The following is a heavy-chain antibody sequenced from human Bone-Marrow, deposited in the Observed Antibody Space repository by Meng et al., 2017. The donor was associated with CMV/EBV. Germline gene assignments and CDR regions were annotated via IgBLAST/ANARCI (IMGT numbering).Heavy chain of an antibody. CDR3: ARYRNSGSTKGFDY. V-gene: IGHV3-7*03. Sequence: GESLKISCAASGFTFSSYWMSWVRQAPGKGLEWVANIKQDGSEKYYVDSVKGRFTISRDNAKNSLYLQMNSLRAEDTAVYYCARYRNSGSTKGFDYWGQGTLVTVSS. J-gene: IGHJ4*02. D-gene: IGHD1-26*01. CDR1: GFTFSSYW. CDR2: IKQDGSEK.